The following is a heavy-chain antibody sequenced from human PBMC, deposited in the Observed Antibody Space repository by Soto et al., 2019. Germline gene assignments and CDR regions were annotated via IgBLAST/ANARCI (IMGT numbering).Heavy chain of an antibody. CDR2: IFYTGST. J-gene: IGHJ4*02. V-gene: IGHV4-59*01. CDR1: GASLSGYY. D-gene: IGHD3-9*01. CDR3: ARVDWGYFDY. Sequence: SETLSLTCTVSGASLSGYYWAWIRQPPGKGLEWIGNIFYTGSTDYNPSLKSRITMSLDTSRSHFSLKIRSVTTADTAVYYCARVDWGYFDYWGQGTLVTVSS.